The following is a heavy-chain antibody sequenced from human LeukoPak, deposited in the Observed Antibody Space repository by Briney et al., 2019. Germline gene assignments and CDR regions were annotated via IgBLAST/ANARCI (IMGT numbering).Heavy chain of an antibody. CDR1: GFTFSTYD. CDR3: ARVPPSAHQLLSSDY. D-gene: IGHD2-2*01. V-gene: IGHV3-23*01. Sequence: GGSLRLSCAASGFTFSTYDMNWVRQAPGEGLEWVSGISGSGAKTYYSDSVKGRFTISRDNSKNTLYLQMNSLRADDTAVYYCARVPPSAHQLLSSDYWGQGTQVTVSS. J-gene: IGHJ4*02. CDR2: ISGSGAKT.